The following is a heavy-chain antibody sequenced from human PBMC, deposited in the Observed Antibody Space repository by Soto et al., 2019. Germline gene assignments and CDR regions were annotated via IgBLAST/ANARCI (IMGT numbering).Heavy chain of an antibody. D-gene: IGHD3-10*01. V-gene: IGHV1-46*03. J-gene: IGHJ4*02. Sequence: QVQLVQSGAEVKKPGASVKVSCKESVYNFTTYYMHWVRQAPGQGLEWMGVINPSRGSTSYAQKFQGSVTMTRDTSTSTVYMDLSSLRSEDTAGYYGAQLGFGVRSDYCGQGTLVTVSS. CDR1: VYNFTTYY. CDR2: INPSRGST. CDR3: AQLGFGVRSDY.